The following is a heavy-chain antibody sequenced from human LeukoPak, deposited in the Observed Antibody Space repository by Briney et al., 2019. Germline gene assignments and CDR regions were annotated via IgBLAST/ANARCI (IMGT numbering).Heavy chain of an antibody. J-gene: IGHJ4*02. CDR2: IYHSGST. CDR1: GYSISSGYY. CDR3: ARAYIVVVPAATGVADY. V-gene: IGHV4-38-2*01. Sequence: PSETLSLTCAVSGYSISSGYYWGWIRQPPGKGLEWIGSIYHSGSTYYNPSLKSRVTISVDTSKNQFSLKLSSVTAADTAVYYCARAYIVVVPAATGVADYWGQGTLVTVS. D-gene: IGHD2-2*01.